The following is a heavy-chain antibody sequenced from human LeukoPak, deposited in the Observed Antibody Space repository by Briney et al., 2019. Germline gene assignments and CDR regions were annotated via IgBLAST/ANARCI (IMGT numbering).Heavy chain of an antibody. Sequence: GGSLRLSCAASGFTFSSYWMNWVRQAPGKGLERVGRIKSKTDGGTADYAAPVKGRFTISRDDSKNTLYLQMNSLKTEDTAVYYCTTADSSGRFLIDYWGQGTLVTVSS. V-gene: IGHV3-15*07. CDR2: IKSKTDGGTA. CDR3: TTADSSGRFLIDY. D-gene: IGHD3-22*01. J-gene: IGHJ4*02. CDR1: GFTFSSYW.